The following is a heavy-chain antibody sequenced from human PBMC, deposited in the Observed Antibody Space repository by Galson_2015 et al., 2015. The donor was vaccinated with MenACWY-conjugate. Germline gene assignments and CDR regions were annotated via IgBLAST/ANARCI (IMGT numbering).Heavy chain of an antibody. D-gene: IGHD2-15*01. Sequence: SVKVSCKASGYTFTNYYIHWVRQAPGQGLEWMGIINPSDGSTNYAQKFQGRVTMTRETSTTTVYLELSSLRSEDTAVYYCARFSAKAWVAPFDSWGQGTQVTVSS. CDR3: ARFSAKAWVAPFDS. CDR2: INPSDGST. J-gene: IGHJ4*02. CDR1: GYTFTNYY. V-gene: IGHV1-46*01.